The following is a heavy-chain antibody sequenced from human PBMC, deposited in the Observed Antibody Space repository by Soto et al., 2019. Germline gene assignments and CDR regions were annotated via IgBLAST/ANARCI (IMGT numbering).Heavy chain of an antibody. D-gene: IGHD2-8*01. Sequence: SETLSLTCAVSGDSISSVNWWSWVRQSPGQGLEWIGDIYHTGITNYNPSLQSRVTISVDKSKNEFSLNLTSVTAADTAVCYCARSPVYFTISSLDPWGQGTLVTVSS. J-gene: IGHJ5*02. CDR1: GDSISSVNW. CDR3: ARSPVYFTISSLDP. CDR2: IYHTGIT. V-gene: IGHV4-4*02.